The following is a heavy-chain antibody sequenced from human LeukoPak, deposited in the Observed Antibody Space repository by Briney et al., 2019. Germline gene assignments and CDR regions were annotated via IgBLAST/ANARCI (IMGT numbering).Heavy chain of an antibody. V-gene: IGHV1-69*13. CDR3: ARGPYYYDSSGYYWDYFDY. J-gene: IGHJ4*02. CDR2: IIPIFGTA. D-gene: IGHD3-22*01. Sequence: SVKVSCKASGGTFSSYAISWVRQAPGQGLEWMGGIIPIFGTANYAQKFQGRVTITADESTSTAYMELSSLRSEDTAVYYCARGPYYYDSSGYYWDYFDYWGQGTLVTVSS. CDR1: GGTFSSYA.